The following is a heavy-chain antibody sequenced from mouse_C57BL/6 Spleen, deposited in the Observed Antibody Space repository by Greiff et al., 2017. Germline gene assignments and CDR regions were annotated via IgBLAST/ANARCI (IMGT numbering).Heavy chain of an antibody. Sequence: EVQLQQSGPELVKPGASVKMSCKASGYTFTDYNMHWVKQSHGKSLEWIGYINPNNGGTSYNQKFKGKATLTVNKSSSTAYMELRSLTSEDSAVYYCARMIYYGSSYDWYFDVWGTGTTVTVSS. J-gene: IGHJ1*03. D-gene: IGHD1-1*01. CDR1: GYTFTDYN. CDR3: ARMIYYGSSYDWYFDV. V-gene: IGHV1-22*01. CDR2: INPNNGGT.